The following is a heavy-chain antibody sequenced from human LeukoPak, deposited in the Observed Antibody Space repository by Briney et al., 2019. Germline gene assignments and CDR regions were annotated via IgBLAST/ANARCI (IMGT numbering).Heavy chain of an antibody. CDR2: IYHSGST. CDR3: ARLYWNYSNDGY. J-gene: IGHJ4*02. CDR1: GGSISSGGYS. V-gene: IGHV4-30-2*01. D-gene: IGHD1-7*01. Sequence: SETLSLTCAVSGGSISSGGYSWSWIRQPPGKGLEWIGYIYHSGSTYYNPSLKSRVTISVDRSKNQFSLKLSSVTAADTAVYYCARLYWNYSNDGYWGQGTLVTVSS.